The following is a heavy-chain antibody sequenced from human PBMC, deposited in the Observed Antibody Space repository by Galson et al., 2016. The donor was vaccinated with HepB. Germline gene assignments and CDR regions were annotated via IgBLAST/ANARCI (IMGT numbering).Heavy chain of an antibody. CDR2: ISYDGSMT. CDR1: GFRFNNYG. V-gene: IGHV3-30*18. J-gene: IGHJ4*02. D-gene: IGHD6-13*01. Sequence: SLRLSCAASGFRFNNYGMPWVRQAPVTGLEWVAVISYDGSMTYYAASVKGRFTISRDYSKNTLYLQMNTLRPEDTAVYYCAKDPLLYSRSWFYFDYWGQGTLVSVSP. CDR3: AKDPLLYSRSWFYFDY.